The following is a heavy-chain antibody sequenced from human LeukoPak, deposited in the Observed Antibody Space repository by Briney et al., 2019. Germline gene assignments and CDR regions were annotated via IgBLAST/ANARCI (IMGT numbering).Heavy chain of an antibody. CDR1: GFTFSSYS. Sequence: PGGSLRLSCAASGFTFSSYSMNWVRQAPGKGLEWVSYISSSSSTIYYADSVKGRFTISRDNAKNSLYLQMNSLRAEDTAVYYCARVGELFGYYYYYMDVWGKGTTVTVSS. CDR3: ARVGELFGYYYYYMDV. V-gene: IGHV3-48*01. D-gene: IGHD3-10*01. CDR2: ISSSSSTI. J-gene: IGHJ6*03.